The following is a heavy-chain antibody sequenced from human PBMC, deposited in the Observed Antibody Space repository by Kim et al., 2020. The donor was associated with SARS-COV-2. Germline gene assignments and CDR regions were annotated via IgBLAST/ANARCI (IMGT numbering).Heavy chain of an antibody. D-gene: IGHD6-6*01. Sequence: SETLSLTCTVSGGSISNYYWNWVRQPPGKGLEWVGYIYYSGTTNYNPSLKSRVTISVDMSNNQFSLRLNSVTAADTAVYYCARAGNLAARWFDYWGQGTLVTVSS. CDR2: IYYSGTT. V-gene: IGHV4-59*13. CDR1: GGSISNYY. J-gene: IGHJ4*02. CDR3: ARAGNLAARWFDY.